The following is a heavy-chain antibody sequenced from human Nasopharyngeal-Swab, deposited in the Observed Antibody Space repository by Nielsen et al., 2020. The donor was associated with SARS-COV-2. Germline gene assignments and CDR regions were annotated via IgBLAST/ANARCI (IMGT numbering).Heavy chain of an antibody. J-gene: IGHJ4*02. D-gene: IGHD3-10*01. Sequence: GESLKISCNGSGYIFTSQWIAWVRQMPGKGLEWMGIIYPGDSDTRISPSFQGQVTISADKSISTAYLQWSSLKASDTAMYYCARGGSGSYIDYWGQGTLVTVSS. CDR1: GYIFTSQW. CDR3: ARGGSGSYIDY. CDR2: IYPGDSDT. V-gene: IGHV5-51*01.